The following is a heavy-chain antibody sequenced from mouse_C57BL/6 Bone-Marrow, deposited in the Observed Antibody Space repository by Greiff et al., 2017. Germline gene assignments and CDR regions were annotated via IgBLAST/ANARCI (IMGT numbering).Heavy chain of an antibody. Sequence: LVESGAELVRPGASVKLSCKASGYTFTDYYINWVKQRPGQGLEWIARIYPGSGNTYYNEKFKGKATLTAEKSSITAYMQLSSLTSEDSAVYFCARWGTSQFYCDYWGQGTTLTVSS. CDR2: IYPGSGNT. CDR3: ARWGTSQFYCDY. J-gene: IGHJ2*01. CDR1: GYTFTDYY. D-gene: IGHD3-2*02. V-gene: IGHV1-76*01.